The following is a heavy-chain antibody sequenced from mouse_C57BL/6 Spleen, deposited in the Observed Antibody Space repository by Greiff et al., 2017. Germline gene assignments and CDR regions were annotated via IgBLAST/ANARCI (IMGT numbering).Heavy chain of an antibody. D-gene: IGHD4-1*01. V-gene: IGHV1-82*01. CDR3: ARVANWDWYFDV. CDR2: IYPGDGDT. Sequence: VQLQQSGPELVKPGASVKISCKASGYAFSSSWMNWVKQRPGKGLEWIGRIYPGDGDTNYNGKFKGKATLTADKSSSTAYMQLSSLTSEDSAVYFCARVANWDWYFDVWGTGTTVTVSS. J-gene: IGHJ1*03. CDR1: GYAFSSSW.